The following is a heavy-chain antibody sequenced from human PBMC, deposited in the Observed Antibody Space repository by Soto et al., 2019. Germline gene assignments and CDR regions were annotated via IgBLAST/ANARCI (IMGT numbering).Heavy chain of an antibody. J-gene: IGHJ6*02. V-gene: IGHV4-31*03. CDR1: GGSISSGGYF. CDR3: AREGAAPYYYYGMDV. D-gene: IGHD6-6*01. CDR2: IYYSGST. Sequence: QVQLQESGPGLVKPSQTLSLTCTVSGGSISSGGYFWSWIRQHPGKGLEWIGFIYYSGSTYYNPSLMSRVTISVATSKNQFSLKLSSVTAADTAVYYCAREGAAPYYYYGMDVWGQGTTVTVSS.